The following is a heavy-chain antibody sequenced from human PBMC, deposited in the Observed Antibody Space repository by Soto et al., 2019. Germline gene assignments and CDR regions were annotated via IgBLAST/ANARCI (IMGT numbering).Heavy chain of an antibody. CDR1: GYTFTSYY. Sequence: GASVKVSCKASGYTFTSYYMHWVRQAPGQGLEWMGIINPSGGSTSYAQKFQGRVTITRDTSASTAYMELSSLRSEDTAVYYCARGYSSYGFDYWGQGTLVTVSS. CDR2: INPSGGST. J-gene: IGHJ4*02. V-gene: IGHV1-46*01. D-gene: IGHD6-6*01. CDR3: ARGYSSYGFDY.